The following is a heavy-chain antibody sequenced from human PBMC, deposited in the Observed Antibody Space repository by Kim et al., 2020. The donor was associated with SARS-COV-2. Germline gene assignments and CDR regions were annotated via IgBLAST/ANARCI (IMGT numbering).Heavy chain of an antibody. V-gene: IGHV4-61*01. D-gene: IGHD4-4*01. CDR2: IYYSGST. Sequence: SETLSLTCTVSGGSVSSGSYYWSWIRQPPGKGLEWIGYIYYSGSTNYNPSLTSRVTISVDTSKNQFSLKMSSVTAADTAVYYCARDRLQQNAFDIWGQGTMDTVSS. J-gene: IGHJ3*02. CDR3: ARDRLQQNAFDI. CDR1: GGSVSSGSYY.